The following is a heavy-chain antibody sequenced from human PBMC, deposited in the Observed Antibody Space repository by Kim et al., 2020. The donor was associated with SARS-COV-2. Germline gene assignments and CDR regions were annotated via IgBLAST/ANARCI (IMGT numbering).Heavy chain of an antibody. CDR2: IYYSGSA. V-gene: IGHV4-59*01. D-gene: IGHD1-26*01. CDR1: GGSISSYY. J-gene: IGHJ4*02. Sequence: SETLSLTCTVSGGSISSYYWSWIRQPPGKGLEWIGYIYYSGSADYNPSFMSRVTISVDTSRNQFSLRLSSVTAADTAVYYCARSPRYYISARDCGQGTL. CDR3: ARSPRYYISARD.